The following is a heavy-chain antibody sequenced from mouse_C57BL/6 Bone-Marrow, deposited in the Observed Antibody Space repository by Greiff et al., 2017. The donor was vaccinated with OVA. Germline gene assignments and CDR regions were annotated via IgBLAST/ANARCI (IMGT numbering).Heavy chain of an antibody. Sequence: QVQLQQPGAELVMPGASVKLSCKASGYTFTSYWMHWVKQRPGQGLEWIGEIDPSDSYTNYNQKFKGKATLTVDKSSSTAYMQLSSLTSEDSAVYYCARSIYYGNYGYWGQGTTLTVSS. CDR2: IDPSDSYT. V-gene: IGHV1-69*01. CDR3: ARSIYYGNYGY. CDR1: GYTFTSYW. J-gene: IGHJ2*01. D-gene: IGHD2-1*01.